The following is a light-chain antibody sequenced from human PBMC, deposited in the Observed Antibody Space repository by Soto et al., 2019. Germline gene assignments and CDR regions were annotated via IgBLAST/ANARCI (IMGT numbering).Light chain of an antibody. CDR3: CSYAGPTTNYV. CDR2: EVN. J-gene: IGLJ1*01. Sequence: QSVLTQPASVSGSPGQSITISCTGTSSDVGNYDLVSWFLHHPGKAPKLLIYEVNERPSGVSNRFSGSKSGNTASLTSSGLQAEDEAEYYCCSYAGPTTNYVLGPGTKVTVL. CDR1: SSDVGNYDL. V-gene: IGLV2-23*02.